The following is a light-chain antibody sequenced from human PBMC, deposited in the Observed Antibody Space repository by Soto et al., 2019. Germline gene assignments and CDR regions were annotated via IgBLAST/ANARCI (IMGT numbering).Light chain of an antibody. CDR1: QSISNW. V-gene: IGKV1-5*03. Sequence: DIQMTQSPSTLSASVGDRVTITCRASQSISNWLAWYQQKPGKAPKLLIYKASILESRVPSRFSGRGSETEFTLSINSLQPDDFATYYCQQFDSYSSTFGQGTRLEIK. CDR2: KAS. CDR3: QQFDSYSST. J-gene: IGKJ2*01.